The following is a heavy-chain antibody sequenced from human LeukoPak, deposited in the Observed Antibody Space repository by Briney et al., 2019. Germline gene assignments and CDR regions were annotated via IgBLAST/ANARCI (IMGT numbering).Heavy chain of an antibody. CDR2: INTDGRTT. J-gene: IGHJ5*02. V-gene: IGHV3-74*01. CDR1: GFPFNNYW. CDR3: ARAGASGWYAAGWFDP. Sequence: GGSLRLSCAPSGFPFNNYWMYWVRQAPGKGRVWVSSINTDGRTTRYAASVQGRFTISRDNAKNTLYLQMNSLSGDDTAVYYCARAGASGWYAAGWFDPWGQGSLVTVSS. D-gene: IGHD6-19*01.